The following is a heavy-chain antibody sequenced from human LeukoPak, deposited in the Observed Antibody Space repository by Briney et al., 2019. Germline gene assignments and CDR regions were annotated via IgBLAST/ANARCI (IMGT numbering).Heavy chain of an antibody. D-gene: IGHD4-17*01. V-gene: IGHV3-23*01. CDR1: GFIFSSYV. CDR3: AKLYNDYGDENFDF. Sequence: PGGSLRLSCAASGFIFSSYVMSWVRQAPGKGLEWVSVISGSGGSTYYADSVEGRFTISRDDSKNTLYLQMNSLRAEDTAVYYCAKLYNDYGDENFDFWGQGTLVIVSS. CDR2: ISGSGGST. J-gene: IGHJ4*02.